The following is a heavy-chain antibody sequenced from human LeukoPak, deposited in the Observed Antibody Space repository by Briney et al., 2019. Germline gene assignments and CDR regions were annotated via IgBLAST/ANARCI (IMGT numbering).Heavy chain of an antibody. Sequence: GGSLRLSCAASGFTFSDCFMDWVRRAPGKGLEGVGRIKDKGSNFSAQYAASLKGRFTISRDDSKNSLYLQINSLETEDTAVYYCATIRGVMGYWGHGTLVTVSS. V-gene: IGHV3-72*01. CDR3: ATIRGVMGY. D-gene: IGHD3-10*01. J-gene: IGHJ4*01. CDR1: GFTFSDCF. CDR2: IKDKGSNFSA.